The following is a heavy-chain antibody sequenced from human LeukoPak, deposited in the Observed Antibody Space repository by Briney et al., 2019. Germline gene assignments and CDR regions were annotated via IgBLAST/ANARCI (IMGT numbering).Heavy chain of an antibody. V-gene: IGHV3-21*01. CDR2: ISSSSSYI. J-gene: IGHJ5*02. Sequence: GGSLRLSCAASGFTFSSYSMNWVRQAPGKGLEWVSSISSSSSYIYYADSAKGRFTISRDNAKNSLYLQMISLRAEDTAVYYCARADSYYGSGSYPGTWGQGTLVTVSS. CDR1: GFTFSSYS. D-gene: IGHD3-10*01. CDR3: ARADSYYGSGSYPGT.